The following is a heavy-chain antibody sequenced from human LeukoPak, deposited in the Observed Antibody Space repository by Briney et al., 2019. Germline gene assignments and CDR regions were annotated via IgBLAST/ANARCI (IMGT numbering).Heavy chain of an antibody. V-gene: IGHV3-48*03. J-gene: IGHJ4*02. D-gene: IGHD3-10*01. CDR3: ARNTYYYRSGSYYPFDY. CDR2: ISSSGSTI. CDR1: GFTFSSYG. Sequence: QTGGSLRLSCAASGFTFSSYGMNWVRQAPGKGLEWLSYISSSGSTIYFADSVKGRFTISRDNAKNSLYLQMDSLRAEDTAVYYCARNTYYYRSGSYYPFDYWGQGNLVTVFS.